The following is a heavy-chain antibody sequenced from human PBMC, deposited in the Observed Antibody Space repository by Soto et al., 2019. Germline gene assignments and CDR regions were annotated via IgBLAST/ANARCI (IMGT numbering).Heavy chain of an antibody. CDR1: GFPFSVYW. D-gene: IGHD3-10*01. Sequence: EVQLVESGGKLVQPGGSLRLSCVASGFPFSVYWMSWVRQAPGEGLEWVARIKFDGTGIQYADSVKGRFTISRDNAEKSVYLQMNRLRAEDSAVYDCARDSGYGSVDAVNHHCAYGGQGTPVTVTS. J-gene: IGHJ4*02. V-gene: IGHV3-7*01. CDR3: ARDSGYGSVDAVNHHCAY. CDR2: IKFDGTGI.